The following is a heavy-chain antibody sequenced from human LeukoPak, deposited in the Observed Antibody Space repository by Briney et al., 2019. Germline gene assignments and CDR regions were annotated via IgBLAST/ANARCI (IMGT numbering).Heavy chain of an antibody. D-gene: IGHD5-12*01. V-gene: IGHV1-3*01. CDR2: INAGSGNT. J-gene: IGHJ3*02. Sequence: XAXGQRPEXXGXINAGSGNTKSSQKFQGRVSITRDKSASTAYMELSSLRSEDTAVYYCARAQGAYDFAAFDIWGQGTVVIVSS. CDR3: ARAQGAYDFAAFDI.